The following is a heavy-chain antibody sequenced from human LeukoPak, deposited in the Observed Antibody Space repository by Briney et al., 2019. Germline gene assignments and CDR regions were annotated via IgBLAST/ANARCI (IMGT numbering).Heavy chain of an antibody. CDR1: RFTFTNAW. CDR2: VKSKSDGGTI. J-gene: IGHJ4*02. D-gene: IGHD3-3*01. V-gene: IGHV3-15*01. Sequence: PGGSLRLSCAASRFTFTNAWMSWVRQAPGKGLEWVGRVKSKSDGGTIDYAATVKGRLTISIDDSKTMVSLQMNSLESGDTAVYYCTTDRAISGLPIFGYWGQGTPVSVSA. CDR3: TTDRAISGLPIFGY.